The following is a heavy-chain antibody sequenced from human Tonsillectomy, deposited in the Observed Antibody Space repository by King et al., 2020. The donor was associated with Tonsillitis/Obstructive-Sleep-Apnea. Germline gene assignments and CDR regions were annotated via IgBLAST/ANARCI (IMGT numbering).Heavy chain of an antibody. CDR2: LYWDDDK. CDR3: AHSVRGSYLDY. V-gene: IGHV2-5*02. Sequence: TLKESGPTLVKPTQTLTLTCTLSGLSLSTSGVGVGWVRQPPGKALEWLALLYWDDDKRYSPSLKNRRTIAVDTSKDQVVLTMTDMDPVDTATYFCAHSVRGSYLDYWGQGTLVTVSS. CDR1: GLSLSTSGVG. D-gene: IGHD3-16*01. J-gene: IGHJ4*02.